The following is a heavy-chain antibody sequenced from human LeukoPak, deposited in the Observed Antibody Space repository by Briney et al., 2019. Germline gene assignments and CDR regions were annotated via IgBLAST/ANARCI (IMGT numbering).Heavy chain of an antibody. D-gene: IGHD3-10*01. V-gene: IGHV4-59*08. Sequence: SETLSLTCTVSGGTISSYYWSWIRQPPGKGLEWIGYIYYSGSTKYNPSLKSRVTISVDTSKNQFSLKLSSVTAADTAVYYCASSGGSGSYYLGFDYWGQGTLVTVSS. CDR2: IYYSGST. CDR1: GGTISSYY. J-gene: IGHJ4*02. CDR3: ASSGGSGSYYLGFDY.